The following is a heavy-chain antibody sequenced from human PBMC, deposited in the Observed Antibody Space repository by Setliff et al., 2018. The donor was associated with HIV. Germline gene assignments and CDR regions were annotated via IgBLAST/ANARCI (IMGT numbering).Heavy chain of an antibody. CDR3: AKELAASGLGYFDS. CDR2: IYYSGSS. D-gene: IGHD3-22*01. V-gene: IGHV4-39*02. Sequence: PSETLSLTCTVSGGSITSSSNYWGWIRQPPGKGLEWIGSIYYSGSSYYNPSLKSRVTISVDTSKNQFSLKLSSVTAPDTAEYYCAKELAASGLGYFDSWGRGSLVTVSS. CDR1: GGSITSSSNY. J-gene: IGHJ4*02.